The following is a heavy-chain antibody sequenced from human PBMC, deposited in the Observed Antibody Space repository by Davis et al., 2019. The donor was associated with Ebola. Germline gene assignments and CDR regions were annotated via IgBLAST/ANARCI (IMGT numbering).Heavy chain of an antibody. J-gene: IGHJ4*02. CDR2: INHSGST. V-gene: IGHV4-34*09. D-gene: IGHD2-21*01. CDR1: GGSFSGYY. Sequence: PSETLSLTCAVYGGSFSGYYWSWIRQPPGKGLEWIGEINHSGSTNYNPSLKSRVTISVDTSKNQFSLKLSSVTAADTAVYYCARDGGEHFDYWGQGTLVTVSS. CDR3: ARDGGEHFDY.